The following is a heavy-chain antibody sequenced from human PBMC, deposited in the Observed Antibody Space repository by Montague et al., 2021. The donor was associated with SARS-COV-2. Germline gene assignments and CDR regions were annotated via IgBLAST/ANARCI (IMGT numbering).Heavy chain of an antibody. Sequence: SETLSLTCSVSGDSINSRYYYCGWVRQPPGKGLEWNGSIDYSGSTYYNPTLKSRVTLSVDTSKNHFSLKLNSVAAADTAVYFCAIHGGGGPDALDWFDPWGQGTLVTVSS. D-gene: IGHD3-16*01. CDR2: IDYSGST. J-gene: IGHJ5*02. V-gene: IGHV4-39*01. CDR1: GDSINSRYYY. CDR3: AIHGGGGPDALDWFDP.